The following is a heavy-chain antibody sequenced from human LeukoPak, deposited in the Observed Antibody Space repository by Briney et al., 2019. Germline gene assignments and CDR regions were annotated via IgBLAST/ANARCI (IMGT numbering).Heavy chain of an antibody. J-gene: IGHJ4*02. D-gene: IGHD1-26*01. V-gene: IGHV3-21*04. Sequence: GGSLRLSCAASAFSLSAYNMNWVRQAPGKGLEWVSSISYTGTYIYYADSVKGRFTISRDNAQNSLYPQMNSLRAEDTAIYYCVRDRGTYRPIDYWGQGTLVTVSS. CDR1: AFSLSAYN. CDR3: VRDRGTYRPIDY. CDR2: ISYTGTYI.